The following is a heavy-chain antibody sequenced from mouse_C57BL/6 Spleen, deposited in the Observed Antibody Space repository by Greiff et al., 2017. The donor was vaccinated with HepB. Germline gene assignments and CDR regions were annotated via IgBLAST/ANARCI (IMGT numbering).Heavy chain of an antibody. D-gene: IGHD2-4*01. CDR3: ARDDYWFAY. CDR1: GFTFSSYA. V-gene: IGHV5-4*01. CDR2: ISDGGSYT. Sequence: EVQWVESGGGLVKPGGSLKLSCAASGFTFSSYAMSWVRQTPEKRLEWVATISDGGSYTYYPDNVKGRFTISRDNAKNNLYLQMSHLKSEDTAMYYCARDDYWFAYWGQGTLVTVSA. J-gene: IGHJ3*01.